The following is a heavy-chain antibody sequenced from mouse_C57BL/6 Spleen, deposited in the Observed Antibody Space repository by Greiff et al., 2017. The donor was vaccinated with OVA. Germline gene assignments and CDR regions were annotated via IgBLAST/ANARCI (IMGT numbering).Heavy chain of an antibody. V-gene: IGHV1-19*01. CDR3: AGGGTNGYDPYYFDY. CDR2: INPYNGGT. J-gene: IGHJ2*01. CDR1: GYTFTDYY. Sequence: VQLKESGPVLVKPGASVKMSCKASGYTFTDYYMNWVKQSHGKSLEWIGVINPYNGGTSYNQKFKGKATLTVDKSSSTAYMELNSLTSEDSAVYYGAGGGTNGYDPYYFDYWGQGTTLTVSS. D-gene: IGHD2-2*01.